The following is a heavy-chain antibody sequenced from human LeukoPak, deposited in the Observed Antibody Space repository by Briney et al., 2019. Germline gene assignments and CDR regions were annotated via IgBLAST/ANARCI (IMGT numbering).Heavy chain of an antibody. V-gene: IGHV4-39*07. CDR2: IYYSGST. CDR3: ATGSYSGGFDK. J-gene: IGHJ4*02. D-gene: IGHD2-8*02. CDR1: GGSISSSSYY. Sequence: SETLSLTCTVSGGSISSSSYYWGWIRQPPGKGLEWIGSIYYSGSTYYNPSLKSRVTISVDTSKSQISLRLTSVTAADTAVYYCATGSYSGGFDKWGQGTLVIVSS.